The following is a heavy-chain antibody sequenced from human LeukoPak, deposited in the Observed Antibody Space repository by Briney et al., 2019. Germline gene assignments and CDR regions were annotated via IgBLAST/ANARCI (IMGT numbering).Heavy chain of an antibody. V-gene: IGHV1-18*01. D-gene: IGHD2-15*01. Sequence: ASVKVSCKASGYTFTSYGISWVRQAPGQGLEWMGWISAYNGNTNYAQKLQGRVTITADESTSTAYMELSSLRSEDTAVYYCARAPGSVDAFDIWGQGTMVTVSS. CDR2: ISAYNGNT. J-gene: IGHJ3*02. CDR3: ARAPGSVDAFDI. CDR1: GYTFTSYG.